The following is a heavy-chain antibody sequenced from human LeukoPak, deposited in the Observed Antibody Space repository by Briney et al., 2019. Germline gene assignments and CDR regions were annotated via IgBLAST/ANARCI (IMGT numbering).Heavy chain of an antibody. CDR1: GASFSGVY. V-gene: IGHV4-34*01. CDR2: ITLGGDP. J-gene: IGHJ4*01. CDR3: ARRRYSSGYFDY. Sequence: PSETLSLSCSVSGASFSGVYWTWIRQSPGRGLEWIGEITLGGDPNYNPSLKSRVTISLDTSNNQFSLYLTSVTAADTSVYYCARRRYSSGYFDYWGQGTLVTVSS. D-gene: IGHD2-15*01.